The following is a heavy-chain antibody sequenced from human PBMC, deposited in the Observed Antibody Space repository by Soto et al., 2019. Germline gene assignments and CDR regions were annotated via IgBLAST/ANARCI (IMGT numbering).Heavy chain of an antibody. Sequence: QLQLQESGPGLVKPSETLSLTCTVSGGSISSSSYYWGWIRQPPGKGLEWIGSIYYSGSTYYNPSLKSRVTISVDTSKNQFSLKLSSVTAADTAVYYCARHSTLRGNDYGDYFSLGYFDYWGQGTLVTVSS. V-gene: IGHV4-39*01. J-gene: IGHJ4*02. CDR1: GGSISSSSYY. CDR2: IYYSGST. D-gene: IGHD4-17*01. CDR3: ARHSTLRGNDYGDYFSLGYFDY.